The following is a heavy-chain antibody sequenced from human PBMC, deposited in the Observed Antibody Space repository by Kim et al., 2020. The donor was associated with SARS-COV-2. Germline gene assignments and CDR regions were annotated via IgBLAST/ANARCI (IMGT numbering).Heavy chain of an antibody. CDR1: AFSLSNYC. Sequence: GGSLRLSCTGSAFSLSNYCICWIRQAPGKGLEWVAMISTDTTKIGYMDSVRGRFTISRDDAKNSGYLQMTNMRVEATALYDFARDPAYGAVDSWGHG. CDR3: ARDPAYGAVDS. D-gene: IGHD3-16*01. V-gene: IGHV3-7*01. J-gene: IGHJ4*01. CDR2: ISTDTTKI.